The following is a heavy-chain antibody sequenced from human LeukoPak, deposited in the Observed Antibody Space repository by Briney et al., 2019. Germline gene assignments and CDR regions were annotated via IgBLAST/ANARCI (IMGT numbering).Heavy chain of an antibody. V-gene: IGHV4-38-2*02. Sequence: PSETLSLTCTVSGYSISSGYYWGWIRQPPGKGLEWIGSGSTYYNPSLKSRVAISVDTSKNQFSLKLSSVTAADTAVYFCARDPNGDYIGTFDMWGRGTMVSVSS. CDR3: ARDPNGDYIGTFDM. CDR2: SGST. D-gene: IGHD4-17*01. CDR1: GYSISSGYY. J-gene: IGHJ3*02.